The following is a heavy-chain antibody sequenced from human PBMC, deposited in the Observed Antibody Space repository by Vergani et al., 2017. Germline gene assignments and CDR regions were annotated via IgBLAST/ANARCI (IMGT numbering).Heavy chain of an antibody. Sequence: QVQLQESGPGLVKPSQTLSLTCSVSGDSISSGVYYWNWIRQHPGKGLEWIGYIYSTGSTHHNPSLRRRINMSVDPSKNQFSLKLNSVTDADTAMYYCARMGGYDEGDAFRIGYFDSWGPGILVTVSS. CDR3: ARMGGYDEGDAFRIGYFDS. CDR1: GDSISSGVYY. CDR2: IYSTGST. V-gene: IGHV4-31*03. D-gene: IGHD3-22*01. J-gene: IGHJ4*02.